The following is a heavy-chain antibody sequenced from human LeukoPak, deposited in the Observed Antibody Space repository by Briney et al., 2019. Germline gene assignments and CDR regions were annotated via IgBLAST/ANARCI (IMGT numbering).Heavy chain of an antibody. J-gene: IGHJ4*02. CDR2: IKYSGST. V-gene: IGHV4-34*01. CDR1: GGSFSGYY. CDR3: ARGDPYYFDY. Sequence: PSETLSLTCAVYGGSFSGYYWTWIRQPPGKGLEWIGDIKYSGSTNYNPSLKSRVTISVDKSKNQFSLKLSSVTAADTAVYYCARGDPYYFDYWGQGTLVTVSS.